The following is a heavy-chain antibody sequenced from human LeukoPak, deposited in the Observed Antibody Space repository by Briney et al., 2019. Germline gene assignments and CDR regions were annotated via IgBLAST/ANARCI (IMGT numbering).Heavy chain of an antibody. D-gene: IGHD5-12*01. CDR1: GFTFSSYS. J-gene: IGHJ4*02. CDR3: ARDGVATIGTNFDY. Sequence: GGSLRLSCAASGFTFSSYSMNWVRQAPGKGLEWVSYISSSSSTIYYADSVKGRFTISRDNAKNSLYLQMNSLRAEDTAVYYCARDGVATIGTNFDYWAREPWSPSPQ. V-gene: IGHV3-48*04. CDR2: ISSSSSTI.